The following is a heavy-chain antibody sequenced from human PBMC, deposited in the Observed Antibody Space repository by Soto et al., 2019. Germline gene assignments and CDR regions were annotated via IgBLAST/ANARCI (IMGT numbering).Heavy chain of an antibody. CDR1: GFTFSSYG. D-gene: IGHD2-21*02. J-gene: IGHJ6*02. V-gene: IGHV3-30*18. CDR2: ISYDGSNK. CDR3: AKELAYCGGDCYSPPYYYYGMDV. Sequence: QVQLVESGGGVVQPGRSLRLSCAASGFTFSSYGMHWVRQAPGKGLEWVAVISYDGSNKYYADSVKGRFTISRDNSKNTLYLQMNSLRAEDTAVYYCAKELAYCGGDCYSPPYYYYGMDVWGQGTTVTVSS.